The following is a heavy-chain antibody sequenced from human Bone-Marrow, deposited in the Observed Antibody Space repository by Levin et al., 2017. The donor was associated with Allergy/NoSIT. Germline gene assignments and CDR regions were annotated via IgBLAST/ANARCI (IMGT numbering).Heavy chain of an antibody. CDR2: LNQDGSEK. Sequence: PGGSLRLSCATSGFTFSSYWMSWVRQAPGKGLEWVANLNQDGSEKYQVDSVKGRFTISRDNAKNSLSLQMNSQRAEDTAVYFCARAGAAAAKYYYAMDVWGQGTTVTVSS. J-gene: IGHJ6*02. CDR1: GFTFSSYW. CDR3: ARAGAAAAKYYYAMDV. D-gene: IGHD6-13*01. V-gene: IGHV3-7*01.